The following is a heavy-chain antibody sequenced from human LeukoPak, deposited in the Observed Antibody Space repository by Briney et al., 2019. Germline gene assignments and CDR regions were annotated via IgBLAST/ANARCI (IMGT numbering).Heavy chain of an antibody. CDR2: IFHSWST. V-gene: IGHV4-38-2*02. D-gene: IGHD3-16*01. Sequence: SETLSLTCDVSGSSISSVYYWGWIRQPPGKGLEWIGSIFHSWSTYYNPSLKSRLTMSVETSKNQFSLKLNSVTAADTAVYYCARDKRGITGFYFDYWGQGTLVTVSS. CDR3: ARDKRGITGFYFDY. J-gene: IGHJ4*02. CDR1: GSSISSVYY.